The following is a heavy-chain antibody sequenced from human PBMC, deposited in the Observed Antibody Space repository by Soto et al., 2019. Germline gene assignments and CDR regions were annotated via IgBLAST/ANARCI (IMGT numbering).Heavy chain of an antibody. D-gene: IGHD3-3*01. CDR3: ARAPYDFWSGYLDYYYYYGMDV. CDR1: GGSISSGGYY. V-gene: IGHV4-31*03. CDR2: IYYSGST. J-gene: IGHJ6*02. Sequence: QVQLQESGPGLVKPSQTLSLTCTVSGGSISSGGYYWSWIRQHPGKGLEWIGYIYYSGSTYYNPYLKSRVTISVDTSKNQFSLKLSSVTAADTAVYYCARAPYDFWSGYLDYYYYYGMDVWGQGTTVTVSS.